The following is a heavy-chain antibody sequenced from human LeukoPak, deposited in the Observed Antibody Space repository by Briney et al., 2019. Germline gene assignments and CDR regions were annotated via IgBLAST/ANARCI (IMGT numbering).Heavy chain of an antibody. CDR2: ISGTGATI. J-gene: IGHJ3*02. D-gene: IGHD3-22*01. Sequence: PGGSLRLSCAASGFTFSSYEMNWVRQAPGKGLEWVSYISGTGATIYYADSVKGRFTIYRDNAKNSVYLQMNSVRAEDTAVYYCAREGFETYYYDSSGYYYRDAAFDIWGQGTMVTVSS. CDR3: AREGFETYYYDSSGYYYRDAAFDI. CDR1: GFTFSSYE. V-gene: IGHV3-48*03.